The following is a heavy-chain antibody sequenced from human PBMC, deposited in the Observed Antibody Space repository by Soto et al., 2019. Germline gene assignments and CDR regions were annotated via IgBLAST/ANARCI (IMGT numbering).Heavy chain of an antibody. CDR2: INHSGST. J-gene: IGHJ4*02. CDR3: GRVGDDSVATFDY. V-gene: IGHV4-34*01. D-gene: IGHD5-12*01. Sequence: SETLSLTCAVYGGSFSTYYWSWIRQPPGKGLEWIGEINHSGSTKYNPSLKSRVTISVDTSKSQFSLKLSSVAAADTAVYYCGRVGDDSVATFDYWGQGTLLTVSS. CDR1: GGSFSTYY.